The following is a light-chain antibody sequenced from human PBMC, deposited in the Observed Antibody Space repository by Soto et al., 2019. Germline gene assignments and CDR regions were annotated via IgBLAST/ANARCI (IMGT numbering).Light chain of an antibody. CDR1: QSVSTH. V-gene: IGKV3-15*01. Sequence: EIVITRSLATLSLSPEEGATLSPRASQSVSTHLAWYQQNPGQAPRVLIYGTSTRAAGIPARFSGRGSGTEFTFTISRLQSEDFEVYHCQQYHDWPITFGQGTRLDIK. J-gene: IGKJ5*01. CDR2: GTS. CDR3: QQYHDWPIT.